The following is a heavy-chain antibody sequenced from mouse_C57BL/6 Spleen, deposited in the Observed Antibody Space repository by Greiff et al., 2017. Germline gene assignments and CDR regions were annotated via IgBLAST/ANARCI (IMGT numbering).Heavy chain of an antibody. CDR3: AREGYGNYRDY. CDR2: ISYDGSN. V-gene: IGHV3-6*01. D-gene: IGHD2-10*02. J-gene: IGHJ2*01. CDR1: GYSITSGYY. Sequence: EVKLVESGPGLVKPSQSLSLTCSVTGYSITSGYYWNWIRQFPGNKLEWMGYISYDGSNNYNPSLKNRISITRDTSKYQFFLKLNSVTTEDTATYYCAREGYGNYRDYWGQGTTLTVSS.